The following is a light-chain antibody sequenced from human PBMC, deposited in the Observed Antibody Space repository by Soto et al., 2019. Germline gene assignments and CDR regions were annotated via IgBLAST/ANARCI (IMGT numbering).Light chain of an antibody. J-gene: IGLJ1*01. CDR1: SSDVGAYNY. CDR2: EVT. Sequence: QSALTQPASVSGSPGQSITIACTGTSSDVGAYNYVSWYQHHPGKVPKLLIYEVTNRPSGVSDRFSGSKSGNTASLTISGLQAEDEADYYCSSKRDSSTLFVFGTRTKVTAL. CDR3: SSKRDSSTLFV. V-gene: IGLV2-14*01.